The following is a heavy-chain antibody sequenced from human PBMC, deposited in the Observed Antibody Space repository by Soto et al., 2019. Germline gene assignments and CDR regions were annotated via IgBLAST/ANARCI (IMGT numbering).Heavy chain of an antibody. J-gene: IGHJ5*02. CDR1: GGSISSGDYY. V-gene: IGHV4-61*08. D-gene: IGHD3-22*01. CDR2: IYYSGST. Sequence: PSETLSLTCTVSGGSISSGDYYWSWIRQPPGKGLEWIGYIYYSGSTYYNPSLKSRVTMSVDTSKNQFSLKLSSVTAVDTAVYYCARNYYDSSRKNWFDPPGQRTLVTVSS. CDR3: ARNYYDSSRKNWFDP.